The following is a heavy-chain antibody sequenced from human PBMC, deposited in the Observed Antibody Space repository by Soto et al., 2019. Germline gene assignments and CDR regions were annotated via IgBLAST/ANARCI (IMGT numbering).Heavy chain of an antibody. Sequence: SETLSLTCAVSGGSISSSNWWSWVRQPPGKGLEWIGEIYHSGSTNYNPSLKSRVTISVDKSKNQFSLKLSSVTAADTAVYYCARDGGENDFWSGYKTQYFDYWGQGTLVTVSS. V-gene: IGHV4-4*02. D-gene: IGHD3-3*01. CDR3: ARDGGENDFWSGYKTQYFDY. CDR2: IYHSGST. CDR1: GGSISSSNW. J-gene: IGHJ4*02.